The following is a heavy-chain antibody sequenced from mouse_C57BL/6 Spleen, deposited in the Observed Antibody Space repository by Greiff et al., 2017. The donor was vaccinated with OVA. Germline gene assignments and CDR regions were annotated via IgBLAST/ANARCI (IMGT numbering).Heavy chain of an antibody. CDR1: GFTFSDYG. Sequence: EVQLVESGGGLVKPGGSLKLSCAASGFTFSDYGMHWVRQAPEKGLEWVAYISSGSSTIYYADTVKGRFTISRDNAKNTLFLQMTSLRSEDTAMYYCARPPFYYGYGIWFAYWGQGTLVTVSA. J-gene: IGHJ3*01. CDR2: ISSGSSTI. D-gene: IGHD2-2*01. V-gene: IGHV5-17*01. CDR3: ARPPFYYGYGIWFAY.